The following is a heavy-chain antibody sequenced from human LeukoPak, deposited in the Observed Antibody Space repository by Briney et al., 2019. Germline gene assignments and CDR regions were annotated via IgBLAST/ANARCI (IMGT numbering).Heavy chain of an antibody. CDR1: GGSVGSGDYY. Sequence: SQTLSLTCTVSGGSVGSGDYYWSWTRQPPGKGLEWIGCIYHSGSTYYNPSLKSRVTISLDTPKNQFSLKLSSVTAADTAVYYCARASSGSYSGPIYYYYMDVWGKGTTVTVSS. D-gene: IGHD1-26*01. CDR2: IYHSGST. CDR3: ARASSGSYSGPIYYYYMDV. V-gene: IGHV4-30-4*08. J-gene: IGHJ6*03.